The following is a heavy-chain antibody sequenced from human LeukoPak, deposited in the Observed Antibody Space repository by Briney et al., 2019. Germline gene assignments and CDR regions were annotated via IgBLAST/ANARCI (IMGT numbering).Heavy chain of an antibody. CDR1: GFTFSSYA. CDR2: ISYDGSNK. V-gene: IGHV3-30*04. CDR3: ARDPNSSGWQTLDY. Sequence: PGGSLRLSCAASGFTFSSYAMHWVRQAPGKGLGWVAVISYDGSNKYYADSVKGRFTISRDNSKNTLYLQMNSLRAEDTAVYYCARDPNSSGWQTLDYWGQGTLVTVSS. D-gene: IGHD6-19*01. J-gene: IGHJ4*02.